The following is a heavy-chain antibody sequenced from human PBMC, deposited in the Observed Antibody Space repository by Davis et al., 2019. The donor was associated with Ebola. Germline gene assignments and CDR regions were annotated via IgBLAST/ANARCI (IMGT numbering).Heavy chain of an antibody. CDR3: AKDRLRLGGGAFDY. V-gene: IGHV3-30*02. J-gene: IGHJ4*02. CDR2: IRYEGSNR. Sequence: GGSLRLSCAASGHGFTFSAYGMHWVRQAPGKGLEWVAFIRYEGSNRYYADSLKGRFTISRDNSKNMLYLQMNSLRTEETAVYYCAKDRLRLGGGAFDYWGQGTLVTVSS. CDR1: GHGFTFSAYG. D-gene: IGHD3-16*01.